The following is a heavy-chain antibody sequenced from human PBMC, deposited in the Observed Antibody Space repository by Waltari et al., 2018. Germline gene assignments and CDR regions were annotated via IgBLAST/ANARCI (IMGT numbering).Heavy chain of an antibody. J-gene: IGHJ4*02. V-gene: IGHV3-23*04. D-gene: IGHD3-10*01. Sequence: EVQLVESGGGLVQPGGSLRLSCAASGFTFSSYAMSWVRQARGKGLEWVSAIGGSGGSTYYADSVKGRFTISRANSKNTLYLQMNSLRAEDTAVYYCAKDPSPFFGSGNDDYWGQGTLVTVSS. CDR2: IGGSGGST. CDR1: GFTFSSYA. CDR3: AKDPSPFFGSGNDDY.